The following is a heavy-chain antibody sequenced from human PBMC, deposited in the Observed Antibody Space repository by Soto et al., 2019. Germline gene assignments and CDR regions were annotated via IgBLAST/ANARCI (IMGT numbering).Heavy chain of an antibody. J-gene: IGHJ6*02. V-gene: IGHV1-8*01. CDR3: DV. CDR2: MNPNTGNS. CDR1: GYTFTSYD. Sequence: GASVKVSCKASGYTFTSYDIYWVRQATGQGLEWMGWMNPNTGNSGYAQKFQGRVTMTSDTSISTAHMELSSLRSEDSHYYGMDVWGQGTTVTVSS.